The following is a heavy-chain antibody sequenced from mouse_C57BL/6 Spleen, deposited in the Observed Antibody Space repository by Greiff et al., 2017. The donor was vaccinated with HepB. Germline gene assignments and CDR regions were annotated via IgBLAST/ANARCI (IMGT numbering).Heavy chain of an antibody. CDR3: ARGPLFTY. J-gene: IGHJ3*01. D-gene: IGHD6-1*01. CDR1: GYAFSSSW. Sequence: VQLQQSGPELVKPGASVKISCKASGYAFSSSWMNWVKQRPGKGLEWIGRIYPGDGDTNYNGKFKGKATLTADKSSSTAYMQLSSLTSEDSAVYFCARGPLFTYWGRGTLVTVSA. V-gene: IGHV1-82*01. CDR2: IYPGDGDT.